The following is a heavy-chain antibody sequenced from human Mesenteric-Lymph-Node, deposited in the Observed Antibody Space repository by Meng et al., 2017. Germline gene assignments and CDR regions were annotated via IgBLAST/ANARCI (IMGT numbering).Heavy chain of an antibody. CDR3: ARRYYYDSSGYYYVRLSAFDI. V-gene: IGHV3-23*01. CDR2: ISGSGGST. J-gene: IGHJ3*02. D-gene: IGHD3-22*01. Sequence: GESLKISCAASGFTFSSYAMSWVRQAPGKGLEWVSAISGSGGSTYYADSVKGRFTISRDNSKNTLYLQMNSLRVEDTAVYYCARRYYYDSSGYYYVRLSAFDIWGQGTMVTVSS. CDR1: GFTFSSYA.